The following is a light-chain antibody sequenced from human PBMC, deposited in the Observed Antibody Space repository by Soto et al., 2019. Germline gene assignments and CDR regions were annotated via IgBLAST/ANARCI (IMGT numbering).Light chain of an antibody. CDR3: QQYGSSPHT. CDR2: GAS. CDR1: QSVRSCY. Sequence: EIVLTQSPGTLSLSPGERATLSCRASQSVRSCYLAWYQQKPGQAPRLLIYGASSRATGIPDRFSGSGSGTDFTLTISRLEPEDFAVYYCQQYGSSPHTFGQGTKLEIK. V-gene: IGKV3-20*01. J-gene: IGKJ2*01.